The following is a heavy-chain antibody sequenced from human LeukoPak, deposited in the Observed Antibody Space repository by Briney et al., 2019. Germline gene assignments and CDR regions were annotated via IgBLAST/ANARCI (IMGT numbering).Heavy chain of an antibody. V-gene: IGHV1-69*04. J-gene: IGHJ3*02. CDR2: IIPILGIA. CDR3: ARDRRSSSWYDAFDI. D-gene: IGHD6-13*01. Sequence: SVKVSCKASGGTFSSYAISWVRQAPGQGLEWMGRIIPILGIANYAQKFQGRVTITADKSTSTAYMELSNLRSEDTAVYYCARDRRSSSWYDAFDIWGQGTMVTVSS. CDR1: GGTFSSYA.